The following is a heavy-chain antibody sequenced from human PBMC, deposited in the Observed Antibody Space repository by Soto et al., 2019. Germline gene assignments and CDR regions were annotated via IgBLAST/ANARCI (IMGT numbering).Heavy chain of an antibody. CDR3: ARAMGDWGTYYYYYGLDV. Sequence: SVTQSLTCTVSGGSISSYDWSWIRPPPGKGLEWIGYIYYSGSTNYNPSLKSRVTMSADTSKNKFSLNLSSVTAADTAIYYCARAMGDWGTYYYYYGLDVWGQGTTVTVSS. V-gene: IGHV4-59*01. CDR2: IYYSGST. D-gene: IGHD3-16*01. J-gene: IGHJ6*02. CDR1: GGSISSYD.